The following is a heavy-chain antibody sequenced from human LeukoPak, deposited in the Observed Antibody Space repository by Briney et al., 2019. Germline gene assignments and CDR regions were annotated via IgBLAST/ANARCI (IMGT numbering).Heavy chain of an antibody. Sequence: GGSLRLSCAASGFTFSSYEMNWVRQAPGKGLEWVSYISSSGSTIYYADSAKGRFTISRDNAKNSLYLQMNSLRAEDTAVYYCASLIAAADPFDYWGQGTLVTVSS. V-gene: IGHV3-48*03. CDR3: ASLIAAADPFDY. CDR1: GFTFSSYE. J-gene: IGHJ4*02. CDR2: ISSSGSTI. D-gene: IGHD6-13*01.